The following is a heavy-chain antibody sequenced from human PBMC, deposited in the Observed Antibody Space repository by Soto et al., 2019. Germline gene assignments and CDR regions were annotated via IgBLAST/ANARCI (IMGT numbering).Heavy chain of an antibody. V-gene: IGHV4-59*01. CDR1: GGSIRSYY. J-gene: IGHJ6*02. CDR3: ARGIETSGTYYYGMDV. D-gene: IGHD3-10*01. CDR2: IYYSGST. Sequence: SETMSLTCTVSGGSIRSYYWSWIRQPPGKGLEWIGYIYYSGSTNYNPSLKSRVTISVDTSKNQFSLKLNSVTAADTAVYYCARGIETSGTYYYGMDVWGQGTTVTVSS.